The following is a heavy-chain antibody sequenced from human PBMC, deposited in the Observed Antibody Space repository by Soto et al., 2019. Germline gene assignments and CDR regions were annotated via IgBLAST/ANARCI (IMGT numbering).Heavy chain of an antibody. Sequence: QVQLVESGGGVVQPGRSLRLSCAASGFTFSSYDLHWVRQAPGKGLEWVAFISYDGNKKYYADSVKGRFTISRDTSKNTMYLQMNSLRAEDTAVYNCARRYGDDMGYYYYGLDVWGQGTTVTVSS. CDR2: ISYDGNKK. CDR3: ARRYGDDMGYYYYGLDV. J-gene: IGHJ6*02. V-gene: IGHV3-30-3*01. CDR1: GFTFSSYD. D-gene: IGHD4-17*01.